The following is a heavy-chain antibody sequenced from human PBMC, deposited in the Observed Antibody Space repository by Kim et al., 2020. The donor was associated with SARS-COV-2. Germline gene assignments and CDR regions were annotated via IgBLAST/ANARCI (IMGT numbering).Heavy chain of an antibody. V-gene: IGHV4-59*01. J-gene: IGHJ4*02. Sequence: SETLSLTCTVSGGSISNYYWTWIRQSPGKGLEWIAYISYSVSANYNPSLKSRVTISVDTSKNQFSLKVTSVTAADTAVYYCARYSSSWNYLDYWGQGTLVTVSS. D-gene: IGHD6-13*01. CDR3: ARYSSSWNYLDY. CDR1: GGSISNYY. CDR2: ISYSVSA.